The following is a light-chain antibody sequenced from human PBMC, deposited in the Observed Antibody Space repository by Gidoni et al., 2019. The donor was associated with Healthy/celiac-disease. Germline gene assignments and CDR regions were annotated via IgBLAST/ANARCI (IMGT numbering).Light chain of an antibody. CDR1: QSVSSY. Sequence: DIVFTPSPATLSLSPGESATLSCRASQSVSSYLAWYQQKPGQAPRLLIYDASNRATGIPARFSGSGSGTDFTLTISSLEPEDFAVYYCQQRSNWLYSFGQGTKLETK. J-gene: IGKJ2*03. CDR2: DAS. CDR3: QQRSNWLYS. V-gene: IGKV3-11*01.